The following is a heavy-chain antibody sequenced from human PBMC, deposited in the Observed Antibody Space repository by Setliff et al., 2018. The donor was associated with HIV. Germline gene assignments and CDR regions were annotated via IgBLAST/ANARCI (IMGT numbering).Heavy chain of an antibody. Sequence: SLRLSCAASGFSFSGYEGNGGRQAPGKGLEWVSYISSSGSTIYYADSVKGRLTISRDNAKKSLYLQMNSLRAEDTAVYYCARDKFPRYDDRRPYYFDYWGQGTLVTV. V-gene: IGHV3-48*03. D-gene: IGHD3-22*01. J-gene: IGHJ4*02. CDR1: GFSFSGYE. CDR3: ARDKFPRYDDRRPYYFDY. CDR2: ISSSGSTI.